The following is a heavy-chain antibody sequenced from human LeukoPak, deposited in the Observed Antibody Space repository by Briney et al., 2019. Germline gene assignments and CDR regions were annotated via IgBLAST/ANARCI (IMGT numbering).Heavy chain of an antibody. CDR3: AGIVVVPAADPLNLDY. CDR1: GGSISSYY. D-gene: IGHD2-2*01. J-gene: IGHJ4*02. CDR2: IYYSGST. V-gene: IGHV4-59*05. Sequence: TSETLSLTCTVSGGSISSYYWSWIRQPAGKGPEWIGSIYYSGSTYYNPSLKSRVTISVDTSKNQFSLKLSSVTAADTAVYYCAGIVVVPAADPLNLDYWGQGTLVTVSS.